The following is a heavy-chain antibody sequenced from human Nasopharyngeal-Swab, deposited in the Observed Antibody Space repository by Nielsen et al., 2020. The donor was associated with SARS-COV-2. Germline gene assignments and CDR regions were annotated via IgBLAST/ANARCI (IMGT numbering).Heavy chain of an antibody. CDR3: VRPEGVATSFKYYFQYGMDV. CDR2: IYPRYSDT. D-gene: IGHD5-12*01. J-gene: IGHJ6*02. Sequence: GGSLTLSCKGSGYSFTSYWIAWVRQMPGECLEWMGIIYPRYSDTRYSPSFQGQVTISADKSIRTAYLQGSSLKASDTAMYYCVRPEGVATSFKYYFQYGMDVWGQGTMVTVPS. CDR1: GYSFTSYW. V-gene: IGHV5-51*01.